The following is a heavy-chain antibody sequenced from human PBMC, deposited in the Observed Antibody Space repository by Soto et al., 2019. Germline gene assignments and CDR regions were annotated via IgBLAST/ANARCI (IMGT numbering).Heavy chain of an antibody. CDR1: GFTFSSYG. CDR3: AREEYSSGTGYLQH. Sequence: QVLLVESGGGVVQPGRSLRLSCAASGFTFSSYGMHWVRQAPGKGLEWVALIWYDGSNEYYVDSVKGRFTNSRDNSKNTRYLQMTSLRAEDKAVYYCAREEYSSGTGYLQHLGQGTLVTVSS. V-gene: IGHV3-33*01. J-gene: IGHJ1*01. CDR2: IWYDGSNE. D-gene: IGHD6-19*01.